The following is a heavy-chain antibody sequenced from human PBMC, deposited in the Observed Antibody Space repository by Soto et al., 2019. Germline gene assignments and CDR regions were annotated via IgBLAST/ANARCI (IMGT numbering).Heavy chain of an antibody. CDR2: IKTKIEGETT. CDR1: GFSISSAW. Sequence: QLVESGGGLVRPGGSLRLSCSASGFSISSAWMNWVRQAPGKGLEWVGRIKTKIEGETTHYAAPVKGRFTVPRDDSKNMLYLQMNSLKADDTALYYCTTGSVEGVWGQGTTVTVSS. D-gene: IGHD2-15*01. CDR3: TTGSVEGV. J-gene: IGHJ6*02. V-gene: IGHV3-15*07.